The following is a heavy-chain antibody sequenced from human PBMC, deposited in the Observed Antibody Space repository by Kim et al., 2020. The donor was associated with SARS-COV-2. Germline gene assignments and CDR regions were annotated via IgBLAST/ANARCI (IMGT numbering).Heavy chain of an antibody. D-gene: IGHD3-10*01. J-gene: IGHJ6*02. V-gene: IGHV1-18*01. CDR3: ARITAPVASYYYGMDV. CDR2: ISAYNGNT. CDR1: GYTFTSYG. Sequence: ASVKVSCKASGYTFTSYGISWVRQAPGQGLEWMGWISAYNGNTNYAQKLQGRVTITTDTYTSTAYMELRSLRSDDTAVYYCARITAPVASYYYGMDVWGQGTTVTLSS.